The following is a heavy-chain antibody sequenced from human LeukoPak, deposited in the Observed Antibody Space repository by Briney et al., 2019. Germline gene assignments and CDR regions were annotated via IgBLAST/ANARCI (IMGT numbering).Heavy chain of an antibody. Sequence: SETLSLTCTVSGGSISSSSYYWGWIRQPPGKGLEWIGSIYYSGSTYYNPSLKSRVTISVDTSKNQFSLKLSSVTAADTAVYYCARGAYSGYDPLFDYWGQGTLVTVSS. J-gene: IGHJ4*02. D-gene: IGHD5-12*01. CDR1: GGSISSSSYY. V-gene: IGHV4-39*07. CDR2: IYYSGST. CDR3: ARGAYSGYDPLFDY.